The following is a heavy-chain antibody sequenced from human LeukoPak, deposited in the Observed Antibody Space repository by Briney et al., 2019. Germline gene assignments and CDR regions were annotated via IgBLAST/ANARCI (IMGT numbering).Heavy chain of an antibody. V-gene: IGHV1-46*01. D-gene: IGHD6-19*01. J-gene: IGHJ4*02. CDR1: GYIFTSYH. CDR3: ARGLYSGWYVY. CDR2: INPNSGSA. Sequence: ASVKVSGKASGYIFTSYHMHWLRQAPGQGLEWMGIINPNSGSASYAQEFQGRVTMTRDTSTSTVYMELSSLTSQDTAVYYCARGLYSGWYVYWGQGTLVTVSS.